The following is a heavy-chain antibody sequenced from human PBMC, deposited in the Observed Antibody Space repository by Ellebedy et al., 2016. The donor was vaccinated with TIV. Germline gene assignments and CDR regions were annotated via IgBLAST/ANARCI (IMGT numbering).Heavy chain of an antibody. CDR3: ARSLSSSWTTGNWFDP. CDR1: GFTLSNHA. J-gene: IGHJ5*02. D-gene: IGHD2-2*01. V-gene: IGHV3-23*01. Sequence: GESLKISXAASGFTLSNHAMSWVRQAPGKGLEWVSGISDSGENTYYADAVKGRFTISRDTSKNTLYLQMNSLRAEDTAVYYCARSLSSSWTTGNWFDPWGQGSLVTVSS. CDR2: ISDSGENT.